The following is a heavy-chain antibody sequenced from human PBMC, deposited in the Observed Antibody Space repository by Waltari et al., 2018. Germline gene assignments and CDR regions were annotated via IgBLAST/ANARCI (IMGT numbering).Heavy chain of an antibody. CDR3: ARPSGAYYYYGMDV. D-gene: IGHD3-10*01. Sequence: QVQLVESGGGVVQPGRSLRLSCAASGFTFSSYAMHWVRQAPGKGLEWVAVISYDGSNKYYADSVKGRFTISRDNSKNTLYLQMNSLRAEDTAVYYCARPSGAYYYYGMDVWGQGTTVTVSS. J-gene: IGHJ6*02. CDR2: ISYDGSNK. V-gene: IGHV3-30*01. CDR1: GFTFSSYA.